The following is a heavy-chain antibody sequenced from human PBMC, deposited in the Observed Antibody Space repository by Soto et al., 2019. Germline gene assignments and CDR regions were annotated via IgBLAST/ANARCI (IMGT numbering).Heavy chain of an antibody. CDR2: ISDSGAKT. CDR3: AMGSGFDY. CDR1: GFTFSNYD. Sequence: PGGSLRLSCEASGFTFSNYDMSWVRQSPGKGLEWVSRISDSGAKTYYADSVKGRFTISRDNSKNTLYLQMNSLRAEDTAFYYCAMGSGFDYWGQGTPVTVSS. V-gene: IGHV3-23*01. D-gene: IGHD3-10*01. J-gene: IGHJ4*02.